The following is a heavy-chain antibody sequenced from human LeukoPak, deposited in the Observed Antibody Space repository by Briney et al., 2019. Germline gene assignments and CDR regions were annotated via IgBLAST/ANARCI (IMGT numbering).Heavy chain of an antibody. CDR3: ARNCSDDILTGYYIHYYYMDV. J-gene: IGHJ6*03. Sequence: GGSLRLSCAASGFTFSSYEMNWVRQAPGKGLEWVSYISSSGSTIYYADSVKGRFTISRDNAKNSLYLQMNSLRAEDTAVYYCARNCSDDILTGYYIHYYYMDVWGKGTTVTVSS. D-gene: IGHD3-9*01. CDR2: ISSSGSTI. V-gene: IGHV3-48*03. CDR1: GFTFSSYE.